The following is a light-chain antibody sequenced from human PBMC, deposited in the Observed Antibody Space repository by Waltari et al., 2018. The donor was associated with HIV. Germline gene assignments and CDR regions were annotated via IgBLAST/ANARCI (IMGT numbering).Light chain of an antibody. CDR1: SSNTGSNY. CDR3: AAWTDSRYVV. Sequence: QSVLTQPPSASGTPGQRVTISCSGSSSNTGSNYVYWYQQLPGTAPKLLIYRNNQRPAGVPDRCSGSKSGTSASLAISGLRSEDEADYYCAAWTDSRYVVFGGGTKLTVL. J-gene: IGLJ2*01. V-gene: IGLV1-47*01. CDR2: RNN.